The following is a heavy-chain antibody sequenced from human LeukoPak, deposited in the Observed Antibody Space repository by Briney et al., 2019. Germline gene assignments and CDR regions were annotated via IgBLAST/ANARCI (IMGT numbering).Heavy chain of an antibody. CDR3: ARDKFTIFGVIDY. V-gene: IGHV3-7*01. Sequence: GGSLRLSCAASGFTFSGYWMSWVRQAPGKGLEWVANIKQDGSEKYYVDSVKGRFTISRDNAKNSLYLQMNSLRAEDTAVYYCARDKFTIFGVIDYWGQGTLVTVSS. D-gene: IGHD3-3*01. CDR1: GFTFSGYW. CDR2: IKQDGSEK. J-gene: IGHJ4*02.